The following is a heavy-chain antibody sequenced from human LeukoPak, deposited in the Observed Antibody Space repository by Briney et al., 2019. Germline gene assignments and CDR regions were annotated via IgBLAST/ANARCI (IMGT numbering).Heavy chain of an antibody. CDR1: GFTFSSYA. Sequence: PGRSLRLSCAASGFTFSSYAMSWVRQAPGKGLEWVSAISGSGGSTYYADSVRGRFTISRDNSKNTLYLQMNSLRAEDTAVYYCARNQYCSSTSCRVEGTSPNDYWGQGTLVTVSS. CDR2: ISGSGGST. D-gene: IGHD2-2*01. CDR3: ARNQYCSSTSCRVEGTSPNDY. V-gene: IGHV3-23*01. J-gene: IGHJ4*02.